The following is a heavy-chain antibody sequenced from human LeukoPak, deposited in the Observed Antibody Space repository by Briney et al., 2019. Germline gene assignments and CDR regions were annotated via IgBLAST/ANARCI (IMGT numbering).Heavy chain of an antibody. J-gene: IGHJ5*02. V-gene: IGHV4-59*01. Sequence: SETLSLTCTVSGGSISSYYWSWIRQPPGKGLEWIGYIYYSGSTNYNPSLKSRVTISVDTSKNQFSLKLSSVTAADTAVYYCARSPTRIMVRGVIITGWFDPWDQGTLVTVSS. CDR3: ARSPTRIMVRGVIITGWFDP. CDR2: IYYSGST. CDR1: GGSISSYY. D-gene: IGHD3-10*01.